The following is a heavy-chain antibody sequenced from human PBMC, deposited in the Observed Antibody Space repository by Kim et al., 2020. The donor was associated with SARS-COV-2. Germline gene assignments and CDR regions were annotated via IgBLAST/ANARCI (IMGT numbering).Heavy chain of an antibody. CDR3: ARGGDSYGYGTFDY. J-gene: IGHJ4*02. V-gene: IGHV3-21*01. D-gene: IGHD5-18*01. Sequence: ADSVKGRFTISRDNAKNSLYLQMNSLRAEDTAVYYCARGGDSYGYGTFDYWGQGTLVTVSS.